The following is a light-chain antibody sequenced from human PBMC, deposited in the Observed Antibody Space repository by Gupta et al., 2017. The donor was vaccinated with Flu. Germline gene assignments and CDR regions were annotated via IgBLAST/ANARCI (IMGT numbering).Light chain of an antibody. CDR1: QGISSY. CDR3: QQEDSSPFS. Sequence: AIRMTQSPSSFSASTGDRVTITCRASQGISSYLAWYQQKPGKAPKLLIYAASTLQSGVPSRFSGSGSGTDFTLTISRLQSEDFATYYCQQEDSSPFSFGQGTKLEIK. CDR2: AAS. V-gene: IGKV1-8*01. J-gene: IGKJ2*03.